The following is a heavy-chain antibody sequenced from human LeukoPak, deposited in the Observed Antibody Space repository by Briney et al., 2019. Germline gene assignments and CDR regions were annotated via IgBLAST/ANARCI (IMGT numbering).Heavy chain of an antibody. J-gene: IGHJ6*03. Sequence: SETLSLTCAVSGYSISSGYYWGWIRQPPGKGLEWIGSIYHSGSTYYNPSLKSRVTISVDTSKNQFSLKMSSVTAADTAVYYCARRDYYYYMDVWGKGTTVTVSS. CDR1: GYSISSGYY. CDR2: IYHSGST. CDR3: ARRDYYYYMDV. V-gene: IGHV4-38-2*01.